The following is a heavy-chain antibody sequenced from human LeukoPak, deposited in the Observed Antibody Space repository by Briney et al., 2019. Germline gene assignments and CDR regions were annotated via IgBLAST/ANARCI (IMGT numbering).Heavy chain of an antibody. CDR3: TTSQSSGSNLRY. V-gene: IGHV3-15*01. Sequence: GGSLRLSCAAPGFTFSNAWMSWVRQAPGKGLEWVGRIKSKTDGGTTDYAAPVKGRFTISRDDAKNTLYLQMNSLKTEDTAVYYCTTSQSSGSNLRYWGQGTLVTVSS. CDR1: GFTFSNAW. CDR2: IKSKTDGGTT. D-gene: IGHD1-26*01. J-gene: IGHJ4*02.